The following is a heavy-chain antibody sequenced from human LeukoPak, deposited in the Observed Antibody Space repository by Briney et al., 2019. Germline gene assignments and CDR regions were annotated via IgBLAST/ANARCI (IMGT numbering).Heavy chain of an antibody. CDR1: GGSISSYY. CDR2: IYASGST. V-gene: IGHV4-4*07. D-gene: IGHD3-22*01. CDR3: ARAYQDDSSGYYILYYFDY. J-gene: IGHJ4*02. Sequence: SETLSLTCTVSGGSISSYYWSWIRQPAGKGLEWIGRIYASGSTNYNPSLKNRVTMSVDMSKSQFSLKLSSVTAADTAVYYCARAYQDDSSGYYILYYFDYWGQGILVTVSS.